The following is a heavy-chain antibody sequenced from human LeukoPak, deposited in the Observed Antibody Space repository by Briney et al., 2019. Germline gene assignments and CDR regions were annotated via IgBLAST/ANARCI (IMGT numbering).Heavy chain of an antibody. V-gene: IGHV5-51*01. CDR2: IFPGDSDT. Sequence: GESLKISCKGYGDGFTSYWVAWVRQMPGKGLEWMGIIFPGDSDTRYSPSIQGQVTISVDRSISTAYLQWSSLKASDTAIYYCARRPLHSQNWLAPWGQGTLVTVSS. J-gene: IGHJ5*02. CDR1: GDGFTSYW. CDR3: ARRPLHSQNWLAP.